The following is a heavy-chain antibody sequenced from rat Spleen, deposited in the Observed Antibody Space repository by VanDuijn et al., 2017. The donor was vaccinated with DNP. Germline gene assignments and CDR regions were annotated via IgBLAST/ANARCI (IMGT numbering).Heavy chain of an antibody. V-gene: IGHV5-29*01. J-gene: IGHJ2*01. Sequence: EVQLVESDGGLVQPGRSLKLSCAASGFTFSNYGMAWVRQAPTKGLEWVATLSYNGGTPYYRDSVKGRFTISRDNAKSTLYLQMDSLRSEDTATYYCAGYYYDGSYYYGNFDYWGQGVMVTVSS. CDR3: AGYYYDGSYYYGNFDY. D-gene: IGHD1-12*02. CDR2: LSYNGGTP. CDR1: GFTFSNYG.